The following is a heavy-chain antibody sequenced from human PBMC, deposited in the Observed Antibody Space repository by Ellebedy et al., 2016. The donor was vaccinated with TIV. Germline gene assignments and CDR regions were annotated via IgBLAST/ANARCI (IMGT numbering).Heavy chain of an antibody. CDR2: INHSGST. J-gene: IGHJ4*02. D-gene: IGHD1-26*01. V-gene: IGHV4-34*01. Sequence: MPSETLSLTCAVYGGSFRGYYWSWIRQPPGKGLEWIGEINHSGSTNYNPSLKSRVTISVDTSKNQFALKLSSVTAADTAVYYCARVPRIVGARPLDYWGQGTLVTVSS. CDR3: ARVPRIVGARPLDY. CDR1: GGSFRGYY.